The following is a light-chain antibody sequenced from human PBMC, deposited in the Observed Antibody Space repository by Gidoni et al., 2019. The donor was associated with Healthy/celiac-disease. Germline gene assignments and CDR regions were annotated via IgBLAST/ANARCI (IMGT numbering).Light chain of an antibody. J-gene: IGKJ5*01. Sequence: PSSLSASVGDRVTITCQASQDISNYLNWDQQKPGKAPKLLIYDASNLETGVPSRFSGSGSGTDFTFTISSLQPEDIATYYCQQYDNLPITFGQGTRLEIK. CDR1: QDISNY. CDR3: QQYDNLPIT. CDR2: DAS. V-gene: IGKV1-33*01.